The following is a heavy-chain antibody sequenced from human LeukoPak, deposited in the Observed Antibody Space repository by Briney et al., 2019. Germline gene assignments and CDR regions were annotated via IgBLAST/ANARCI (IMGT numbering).Heavy chain of an antibody. CDR3: ARRHIAAAGTWDYYYYGMDV. D-gene: IGHD6-13*01. Sequence: ASVKVSCKASGYTFTGYYMHWVRQAPGQGLEWMGWINPNSGGTNYAQKFQGRVTMPRDTSISTAYMELSRLRSDDTAVYYCARRHIAAAGTWDYYYYGMDVWGQGTTVTVSS. V-gene: IGHV1-2*02. J-gene: IGHJ6*02. CDR1: GYTFTGYY. CDR2: INPNSGGT.